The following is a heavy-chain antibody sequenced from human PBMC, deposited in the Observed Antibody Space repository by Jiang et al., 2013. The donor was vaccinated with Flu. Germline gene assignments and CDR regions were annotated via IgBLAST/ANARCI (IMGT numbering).Heavy chain of an antibody. D-gene: IGHD3-10*01. CDR1: GGSISSYY. CDR2: IYYSGST. V-gene: IGHV4-59*01. Sequence: GSGLVKPSETLSLTCTVSGGSISSYYWSWIRQPPGKGLEWIGYIYYSGSTNYNPSLKSRVTISVDTSKNQFSLKLSSVTAADTAVYYCARGLKFAGMDVWGQGTTVTVSS. J-gene: IGHJ6*02. CDR3: ARGLKFAGMDV.